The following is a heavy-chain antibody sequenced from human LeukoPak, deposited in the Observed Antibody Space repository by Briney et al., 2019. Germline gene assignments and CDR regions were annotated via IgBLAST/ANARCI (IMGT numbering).Heavy chain of an antibody. Sequence: GASVKVSCKASKDIFTIYDVNWVRQATGLGLEWMGWMNPNSGNTGYAQKFQGRVTMTMNSSISTAHMELTSLTSEDTAVYYCASSTMGSRRRYDYWGQGTLVTVSS. D-gene: IGHD3-10*01. CDR1: KDIFTIYD. CDR2: MNPNSGNT. V-gene: IGHV1-8*01. J-gene: IGHJ4*02. CDR3: ASSTMGSRRRYDY.